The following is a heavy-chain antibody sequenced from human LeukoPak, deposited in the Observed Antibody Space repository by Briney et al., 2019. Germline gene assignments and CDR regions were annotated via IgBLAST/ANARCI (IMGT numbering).Heavy chain of an antibody. Sequence: GGSLSLPCAASGLTFSSYAMNWVRQAPGKGLEWVSTISYSGGSTYYVDSVKGRFTISGDNSENTLYLQLNSLRAEDTAVYYCAKAASGSYLYYFDYWGQGTLVTVSS. CDR2: ISYSGGST. V-gene: IGHV3-23*01. D-gene: IGHD1-26*01. CDR1: GLTFSSYA. CDR3: AKAASGSYLYYFDY. J-gene: IGHJ4*02.